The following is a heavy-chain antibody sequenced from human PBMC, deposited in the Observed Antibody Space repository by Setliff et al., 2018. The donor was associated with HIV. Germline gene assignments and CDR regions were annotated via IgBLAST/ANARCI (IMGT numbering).Heavy chain of an antibody. CDR3: ARQAVDCSGGTCYSTSAFDY. J-gene: IGHJ4*02. CDR1: GYNFASHW. Sequence: GASLKISCRGSGYNFASHWIAWVRQMPGKGLEWMGIVYPDDSDSRYSPSFQGQVTISADKSVSTAYLQWSRLKASDTAMYYCARQAVDCSGGTCYSTSAFDYWGQGTLVTVSS. CDR2: VYPDDSDS. D-gene: IGHD2-15*01. V-gene: IGHV5-51*01.